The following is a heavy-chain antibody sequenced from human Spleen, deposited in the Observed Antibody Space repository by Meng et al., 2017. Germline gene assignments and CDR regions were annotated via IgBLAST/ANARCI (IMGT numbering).Heavy chain of an antibody. J-gene: IGHJ3*02. CDR2: IRSKAYGGTT. Sequence: GESLKISCTASGFTFGDYAMSWVRQAPGKGLECVGFIRSKAYGGTTEYAASVKGRFTISRDDSKSIAYLQMNSLKTEDTAVYYCTRGYYDYVWGSYRYPSPHDAFDIWGQGTMVTVSS. CDR3: TRGYYDYVWGSYRYPSPHDAFDI. D-gene: IGHD3-16*02. CDR1: GFTFGDYA. V-gene: IGHV3-49*04.